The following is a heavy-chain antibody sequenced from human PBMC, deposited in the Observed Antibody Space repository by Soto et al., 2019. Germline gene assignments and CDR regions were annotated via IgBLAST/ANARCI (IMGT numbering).Heavy chain of an antibody. Sequence: EVQLLESGGGLVQPGGSLRLSCAASGFTFRSYAMTWVRQVPGKGLEWVSTGSGRAASTKYADSVKGRFTISRDNSKNTLYLQVNVLRAEDTAVYYCARTLPSKKNQQTWVDAFDVWGQGTTVTVSS. D-gene: IGHD2-2*01. V-gene: IGHV3-23*01. CDR2: GSGRAAST. CDR3: ARTLPSKKNQQTWVDAFDV. CDR1: GFTFRSYA. J-gene: IGHJ3*01.